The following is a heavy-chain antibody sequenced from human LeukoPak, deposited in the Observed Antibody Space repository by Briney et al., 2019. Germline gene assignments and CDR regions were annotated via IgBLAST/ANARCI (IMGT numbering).Heavy chain of an antibody. CDR3: ARDAFWSGYYNAFDI. J-gene: IGHJ3*02. D-gene: IGHD3-3*01. Sequence: GASVKVSCKVFGGTFSSYAISWVRQAPGQGLEWMGGIIPLFGTANYTQKLQGRVTITADESTTTAYMELSSLRSGDTAVYYCARDAFWSGYYNAFDIWGQGTMITVSS. CDR1: GGTFSSYA. CDR2: IIPLFGTA. V-gene: IGHV1-69*13.